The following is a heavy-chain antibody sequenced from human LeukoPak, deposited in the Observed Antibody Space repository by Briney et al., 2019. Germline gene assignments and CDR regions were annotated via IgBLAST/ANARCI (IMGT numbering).Heavy chain of an antibody. V-gene: IGHV3-23*01. CDR2: ISGSGGST. J-gene: IGHJ4*02. CDR1: SGFA. CDR3: AKHFPYFEY. Sequence: GGSLRLSCAAFSGFAMSWVRQAPGKGLEWVSAISGSGGSTYYADSVKGRFTISRDNSKDTLSLQMSSLRAEDTAVYYCAKHFPYFEYWGQGTLVTVSS.